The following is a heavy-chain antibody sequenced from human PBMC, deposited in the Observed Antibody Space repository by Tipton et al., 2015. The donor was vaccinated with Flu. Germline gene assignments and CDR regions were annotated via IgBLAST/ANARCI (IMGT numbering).Heavy chain of an antibody. Sequence: GSLRLSCAASGFTFSDYALTWVRQAPGKGLEWASSLTHDGLGTYYADSVRGRFTISRDNSKNTLYLQMNSLRAEDTAVYYCARGREVVGLAGSLDYWGQGTLVTVSS. D-gene: IGHD1-14*01. CDR1: GFTFSDYA. J-gene: IGHJ4*02. CDR3: ARGREVVGLAGSLDY. V-gene: IGHV3-23*01. CDR2: LTHDGLGT.